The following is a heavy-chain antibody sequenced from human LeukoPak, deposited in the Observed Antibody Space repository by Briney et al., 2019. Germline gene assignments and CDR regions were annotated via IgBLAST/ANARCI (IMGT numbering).Heavy chain of an antibody. CDR2: IGSSSSTI. V-gene: IGHV3-48*01. CDR1: GFTFSSYS. J-gene: IGHJ4*02. CDR3: ARVQAGTLDY. Sequence: GGSLRLSCAASGFTFSSYSMNWVRQAPGKGLEWVSYIGSSSSTIYYADSVKGRFTISRDNAKNSLYLQMNSLRAEDTAVYYCARVQAGTLDYWGQGTLVTVSS. D-gene: IGHD6-13*01.